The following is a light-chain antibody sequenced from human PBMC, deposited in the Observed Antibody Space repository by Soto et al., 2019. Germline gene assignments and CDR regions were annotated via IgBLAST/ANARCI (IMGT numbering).Light chain of an antibody. J-gene: IGKJ1*01. Sequence: EIVMTQSPATLSVSPGERATLSCRASQSVSSNLAWYQQRPGQAPRLLIYGASTRATGIPDRFSGSGSGTEFTLTITSLQSEDFAVYYCQQYNNWLVTFGQGTRWIS. CDR1: QSVSSN. V-gene: IGKV3-15*01. CDR3: QQYNNWLVT. CDR2: GAS.